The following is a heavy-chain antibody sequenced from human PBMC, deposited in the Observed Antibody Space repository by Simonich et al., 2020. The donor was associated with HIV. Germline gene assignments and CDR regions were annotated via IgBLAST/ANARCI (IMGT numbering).Heavy chain of an antibody. CDR1: GHTLTELS. V-gene: IGHV1-24*01. CDR3: ATWEVKGTVVTGFTYWFFDL. D-gene: IGHD3-9*01. J-gene: IGHJ2*01. CDR2: FDPEGGET. Sequence: QVQLVQSGAEVKKPGASVKVSCKVFGHTLTELSMHWVRQAPGKGLEWMGVFDPEGGETIDSRKFQGRVTMTEDTSTDTAYMELSNLRSEDTALYYCATWEVKGTVVTGFTYWFFDLWGRGTLVTVSS.